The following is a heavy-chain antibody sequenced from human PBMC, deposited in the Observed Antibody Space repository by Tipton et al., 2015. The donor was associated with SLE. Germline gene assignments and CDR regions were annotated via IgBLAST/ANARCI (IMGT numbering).Heavy chain of an antibody. CDR3: ARLGSTTYLTLDGFYFDY. J-gene: IGHJ4*02. CDR1: GGSISSGSYY. CDR2: IYTSGST. D-gene: IGHD2/OR15-2a*01. Sequence: TLSLTCTVSGGSISSGSYYWSWIRQPAGKGLEWIGRIYTSGSTNYNPSLKSRVTISVDTSKNRLSLKVNSVTAADTAVYFCARLGSTTYLTLDGFYFDYWGQGTRVTVSS. V-gene: IGHV4-61*02.